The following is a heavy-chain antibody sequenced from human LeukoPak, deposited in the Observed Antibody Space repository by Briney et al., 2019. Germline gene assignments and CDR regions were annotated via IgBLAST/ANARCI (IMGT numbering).Heavy chain of an antibody. CDR3: ARDLGWMATITDYYYYYGMDV. J-gene: IGHJ6*02. V-gene: IGHV1-18*01. CDR1: GGTFSSYA. CDR2: ISAYSGNT. Sequence: ASVKVSCKASGGTFSSYAISWVRQAPGQGLEWMGWISAYSGNTNYAQKLQGRVTMTTDTSTSTAYMELRSLRSDDTAVYYCARDLGWMATITDYYYYYGMDVWGQGTTVTVSS. D-gene: IGHD5-24*01.